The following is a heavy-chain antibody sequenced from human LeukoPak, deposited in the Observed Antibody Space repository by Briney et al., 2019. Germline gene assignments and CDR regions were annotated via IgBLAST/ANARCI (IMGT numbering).Heavy chain of an antibody. CDR3: ARVGRITMVRGVINEHFDY. J-gene: IGHJ4*02. CDR1: GGSISSYY. CDR2: IYCSGST. D-gene: IGHD3-10*01. V-gene: IGHV4-59*01. Sequence: PSETLSLTCTVSGGSISSYYWSWIRQPPGKGLEWIGYIYCSGSTNYNPSLKSRVTISVDTSKNQFSLKLSSVTAADTAVYYCARVGRITMVRGVINEHFDYWGQGTLVTVSS.